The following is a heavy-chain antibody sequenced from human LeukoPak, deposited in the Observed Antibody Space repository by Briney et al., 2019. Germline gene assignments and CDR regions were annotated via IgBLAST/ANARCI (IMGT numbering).Heavy chain of an antibody. CDR1: GFTFSSYG. V-gene: IGHV3-33*01. J-gene: IGHJ4*02. D-gene: IGHD1-26*01. Sequence: GGSLRLSCAASGFTFSSYGMHWVRQAPGKGLEWVAVIWYDGSNKYYADSVKGRFTISRDNSKNTLYLQTNSLRAEDTAVYYCARVDDVGATQRSFDYWGQGTLVTASS. CDR3: ARVDDVGATQRSFDY. CDR2: IWYDGSNK.